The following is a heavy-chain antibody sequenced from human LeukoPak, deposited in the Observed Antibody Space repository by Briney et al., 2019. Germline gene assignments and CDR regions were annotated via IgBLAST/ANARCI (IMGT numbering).Heavy chain of an antibody. CDR3: ATHGRYGSGGCENAFQI. CDR1: GDSTSSSTYY. D-gene: IGHD1-26*01. V-gene: IGHV4-39*01. Sequence: PSETLSLTCTVSGDSTSSSTYYWDWIRQAPGKGLEWIGNIYDSGTTHYNPSLKSRVTISGDTSKNQFSLKLNSVTAADTAIHYRATHGRYGSGGCENAFQIWGQGTMVTVSS. CDR2: IYDSGTT. J-gene: IGHJ3*02.